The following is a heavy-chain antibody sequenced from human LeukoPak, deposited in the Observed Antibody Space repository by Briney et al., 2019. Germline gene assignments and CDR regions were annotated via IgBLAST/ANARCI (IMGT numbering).Heavy chain of an antibody. Sequence: ASVKVSCKASGYTFTSYYMHWVRQAPGQGLEWMGIINPSGGSTSYAQKFQGRITITADESTSTAYIELSSLRSEDTAIYYCARDRPHYDILTRDWFDPWGQGTLVTVSS. V-gene: IGHV1-46*01. CDR3: ARDRPHYDILTRDWFDP. D-gene: IGHD3-9*01. J-gene: IGHJ5*02. CDR1: GYTFTSYY. CDR2: INPSGGST.